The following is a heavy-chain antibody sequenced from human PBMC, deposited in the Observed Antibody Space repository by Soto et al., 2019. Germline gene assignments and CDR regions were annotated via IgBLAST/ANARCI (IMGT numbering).Heavy chain of an antibody. Sequence: QVQLVESGGGVVQPGRSLRLSCAASGFTFSSYGMHWVRQAPGKGLEWVAVISYDGSNKYYADSVKGRFTISRDNSKNTLYLQMNSLRAEDTAVYYCAKDGGILWFGAPPRGMDVWGQGTTVTVSS. CDR1: GFTFSSYG. J-gene: IGHJ6*02. CDR3: AKDGGILWFGAPPRGMDV. CDR2: ISYDGSNK. V-gene: IGHV3-30*18. D-gene: IGHD3-10*01.